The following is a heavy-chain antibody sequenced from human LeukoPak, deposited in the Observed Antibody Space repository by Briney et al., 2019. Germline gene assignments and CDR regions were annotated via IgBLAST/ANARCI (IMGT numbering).Heavy chain of an antibody. J-gene: IGHJ4*02. CDR1: GFTFSSYS. CDR3: ARDPDLYCFDY. V-gene: IGHV3-21*01. Sequence: PGGSLRLSCAASGFTFSSYSMNWVRQAPGKEPEWVSSISSSSSYIYYADSVKGRFTIYRDNAKNSLYLRMNSLRAEDTAVYYCARDPDLYCFDYWGQGTLVTVSS. CDR2: ISSSSSYI.